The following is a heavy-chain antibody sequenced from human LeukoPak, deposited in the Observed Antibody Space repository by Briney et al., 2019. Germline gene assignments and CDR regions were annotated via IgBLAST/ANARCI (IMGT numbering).Heavy chain of an antibody. CDR2: ISWNSGSI. CDR1: GFTFDDYA. V-gene: IGHV3-9*01. J-gene: IGHJ4*02. CDR3: AEEKAGAEEDGFDY. Sequence: GGSLRLSCAASGFTFDDYAMHWVRQAPGKGLEWVSGISWNSGSIGYADSVKGRFTISRDNAKNSLYLQMNSLRAEDTALYYWAEEKAGAEEDGFDYWRQGTVITVPS. D-gene: IGHD1-14*01.